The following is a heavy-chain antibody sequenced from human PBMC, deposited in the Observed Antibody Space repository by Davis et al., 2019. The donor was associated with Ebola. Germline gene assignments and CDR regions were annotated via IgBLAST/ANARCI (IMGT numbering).Heavy chain of an antibody. CDR2: IYYRGSN. CDR3: ARDGFVTTHYYYGMDV. J-gene: IGHJ6*02. CDR1: GGSFSSYY. D-gene: IGHD4-11*01. V-gene: IGHV4-59*12. Sequence: MPSETLSLPCTVSGGSFSSYYWSWIRQPPGKGLEWIGYIYYRGSNNYNPSLKSRFTISVDTSKNQFSLKLSSVTAADTAVYYWARDGFVTTHYYYGMDVWGQGTTVTVSS.